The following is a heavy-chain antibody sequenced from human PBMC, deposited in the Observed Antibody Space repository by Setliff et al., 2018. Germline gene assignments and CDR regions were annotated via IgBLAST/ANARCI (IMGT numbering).Heavy chain of an antibody. J-gene: IGHJ3*01. CDR3: ARDAPKVVDKFDL. D-gene: IGHD3-22*01. V-gene: IGHV1-18*01. CDR1: GYTFTKYG. Sequence: GASVKVSCKAFGYTFTKYGIDWVRQAPGQGLEWLGWISPYNGNTDCVYNVRDRITMTTDTSTGTAYMELRSLTSDDSAVYYCARDAPKVVDKFDLWGQGTKVTVSS. CDR2: ISPYNGNT.